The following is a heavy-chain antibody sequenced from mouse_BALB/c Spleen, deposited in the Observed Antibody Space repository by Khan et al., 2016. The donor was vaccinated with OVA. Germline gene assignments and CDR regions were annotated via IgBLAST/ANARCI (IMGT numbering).Heavy chain of an antibody. CDR3: ASYRVYYRYACLAC. CDR1: GYSISSDYA. CDR2: IAYSGTT. D-gene: IGHD2-14*01. V-gene: IGHV3-2*02. J-gene: IGHJ2*01. Sequence: EVQLQESGPGLVKPSQSLSLTCTVTGYSISSDYAWTWIRQFPGNKLEWMGYIAYSGTTSYNPSLNSRISITRDTSKNQFFLQLKSVTTEDTATLYCASYRVYYRYACLACWSQGTTITV.